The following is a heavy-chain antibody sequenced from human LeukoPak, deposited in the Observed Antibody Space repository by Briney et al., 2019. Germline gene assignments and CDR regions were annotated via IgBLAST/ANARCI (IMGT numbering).Heavy chain of an antibody. Sequence: GGSLRLSCAASGFTVSSNYMSWVRQAPGKGLEWVSTISGSGGSAYYADSVKGRFTISRDNSKNTLYLQMSSLRAEDTAVYYCAKDGGDYWGQGTLVTVSS. V-gene: IGHV3-23*01. CDR3: AKDGGDY. CDR2: ISGSGGSA. J-gene: IGHJ4*02. CDR1: GFTVSSNY.